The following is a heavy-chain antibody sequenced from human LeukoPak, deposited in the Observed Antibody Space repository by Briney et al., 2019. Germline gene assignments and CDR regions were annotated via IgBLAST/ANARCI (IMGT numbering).Heavy chain of an antibody. V-gene: IGHV1-2*02. CDR1: GYTFSGFY. CDR3: ARDQVSYGYDFFDY. Sequence: ASVKVSCKASGYTFSGFYIHWVRQAPGQGLEWMGWINPNSGGTNYAQKFQGRVTMTRDTSISTAYMELSRLRSDDTAVYYCARDQVSYGYDFFDYWGQGTLVTVSS. J-gene: IGHJ4*02. CDR2: INPNSGGT. D-gene: IGHD5-18*01.